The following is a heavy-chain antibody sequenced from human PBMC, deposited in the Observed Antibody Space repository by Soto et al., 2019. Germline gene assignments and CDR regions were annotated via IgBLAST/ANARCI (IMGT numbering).Heavy chain of an antibody. Sequence: XXSLRLSCAASGFTVRSSSMYWVPQAPGKGLEWVSSISSSSSYIYYADSVKGRFTISRDNAKNSLYLQMNSLRAEDTAVYYCARDLDYGDHYFHYWGQGTLVTVSS. CDR1: GFTVRSSS. CDR2: ISSSSSYI. D-gene: IGHD4-17*01. CDR3: ARDLDYGDHYFHY. J-gene: IGHJ4*02. V-gene: IGHV3-21*01.